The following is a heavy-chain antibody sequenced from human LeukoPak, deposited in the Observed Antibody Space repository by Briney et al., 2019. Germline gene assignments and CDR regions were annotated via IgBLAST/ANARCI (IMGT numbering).Heavy chain of an antibody. CDR3: ARHITYTSSRPTPYGMDV. D-gene: IGHD6-13*01. V-gene: IGHV5-51*01. CDR2: IYPGDSDT. J-gene: IGHJ6*02. CDR1: GYSFTNYW. Sequence: PGESLKISCEGFGYSFTNYWIGWVRQMPGKGLEWMGIIYPGDSDTRYSPSLQGQVTISADKSITAAYLQWSSLKASDTAMYYCARHITYTSSRPTPYGMDVWGQGTTVTVSS.